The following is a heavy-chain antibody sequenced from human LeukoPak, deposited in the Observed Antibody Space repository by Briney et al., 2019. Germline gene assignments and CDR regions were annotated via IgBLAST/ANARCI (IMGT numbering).Heavy chain of an antibody. D-gene: IGHD3-22*01. Sequence: SETLSLTCTVSGGSISSCYWSWIRQPAGKGLEWIGRIYTSGSTNYNPSLKSRVTMSVDTSKNQFSLKLSSVTAADTAVYYCARDCYDSSGYYSNDAFDIWGQGTMVTVSS. V-gene: IGHV4-4*07. CDR3: ARDCYDSSGYYSNDAFDI. J-gene: IGHJ3*02. CDR1: GGSISSCY. CDR2: IYTSGST.